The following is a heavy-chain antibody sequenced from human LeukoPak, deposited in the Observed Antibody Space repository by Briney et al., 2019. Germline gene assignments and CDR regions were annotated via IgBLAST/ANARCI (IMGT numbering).Heavy chain of an antibody. CDR1: GGSISSSSYY. D-gene: IGHD3-9*01. CDR2: IYYSGST. V-gene: IGHV4-39*01. CDR3: ASGYYDILTGFFSFDY. J-gene: IGHJ4*02. Sequence: SQTLSLTCTVSGGSISSSSYYWGWIRQPPGKGLEWIGSIYYSGSTYYNPSLKSRVTISVDTSKNQCSLKLSSVTAADTAVYYCASGYYDILTGFFSFDYWSQGTLVTV.